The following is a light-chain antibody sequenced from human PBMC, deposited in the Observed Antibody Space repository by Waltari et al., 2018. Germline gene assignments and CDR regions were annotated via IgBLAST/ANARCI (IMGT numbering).Light chain of an antibody. Sequence: QSALTQPASMSGSPGQSITISCTGTSSDFGGYYVSWYQQHPVKAPRLIIYDGSKRPSGVSARSSGSKSANTASLTISGRQAEDEADYYCNTYRGSATVVFGGGTRLTVL. V-gene: IGLV2-14*03. CDR2: DGS. J-gene: IGLJ2*01. CDR1: SSDFGGYY. CDR3: NTYRGSATVV.